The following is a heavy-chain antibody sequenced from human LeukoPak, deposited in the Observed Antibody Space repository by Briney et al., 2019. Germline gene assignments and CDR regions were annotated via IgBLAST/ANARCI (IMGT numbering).Heavy chain of an antibody. CDR3: ARERRGYNYGYYYYMDV. J-gene: IGHJ6*03. CDR1: GFTFSTYS. CDR2: ISSSGSTI. V-gene: IGHV3-11*01. D-gene: IGHD5-18*01. Sequence: GGSLRLSCAASGFTFSTYSMSWIRQAPGKGLEWVSYISSSGSTIYYADSVKGRFTISRDNAKNSLYLQMNSLRAEDTAVYYCARERRGYNYGYYYYMDVWGKGTTVTISS.